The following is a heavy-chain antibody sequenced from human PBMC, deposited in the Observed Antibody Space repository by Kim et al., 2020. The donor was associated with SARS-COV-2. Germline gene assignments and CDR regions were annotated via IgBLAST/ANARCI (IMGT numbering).Heavy chain of an antibody. J-gene: IGHJ4*02. Sequence: GGSLRLSCAASGFTFSSYWMSWVRQAPGKGLEWVSNIKQDGSEKYYVDSVKGRFTTSRDNAKNSRYLQMNSLRAEDTAVYYCARVGYDILTGYSKSDYWGQGTPVTVSS. CDR2: IKQDGSEK. D-gene: IGHD3-9*01. V-gene: IGHV3-7*01. CDR1: GFTFSSYW. CDR3: ARVGYDILTGYSKSDY.